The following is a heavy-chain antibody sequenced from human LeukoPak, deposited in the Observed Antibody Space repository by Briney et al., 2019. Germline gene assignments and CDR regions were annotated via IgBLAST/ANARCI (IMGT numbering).Heavy chain of an antibody. Sequence: SETLSLTCTVSDDSITMYYWTWIRQPPGKGLEWMGYVDHTGSTKFNPSLNGRVSMSRDTSNNFFSLRLRSVTAADTAVYFCARGRVSSSTWYSTYYYFFYMDFWGKGTTVTVSS. CDR3: ARGRVSSSTWYSTYYYFFYMDF. D-gene: IGHD4-11*01. J-gene: IGHJ6*03. V-gene: IGHV4-59*01. CDR2: VDHTGST. CDR1: DDSITMYY.